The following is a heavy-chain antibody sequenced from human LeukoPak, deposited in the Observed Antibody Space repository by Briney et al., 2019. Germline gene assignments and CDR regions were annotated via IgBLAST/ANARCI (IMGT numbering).Heavy chain of an antibody. CDR3: ARTLTACFDY. J-gene: IGHJ4*02. CDR2: INHSGSI. D-gene: IGHD3-9*01. CDR1: GVSSSGYY. V-gene: IGHV4-34*01. Sequence: PSEALSLTCAVYGVSSSGYYWSWIRQPPGKGLEWIGEINHSGSIRYNPSLKSRVTISVHTSKNQFSLKLSSVTAADTAVYYCARTLTACFDYWGQGTLVTVSS.